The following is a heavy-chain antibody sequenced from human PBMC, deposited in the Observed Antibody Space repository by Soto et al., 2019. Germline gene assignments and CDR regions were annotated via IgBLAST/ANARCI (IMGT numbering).Heavy chain of an antibody. Sequence: QVQLVQSGAEVKKPGASVKVSCKASGYTFTSYAMHWVRQAPGQRLEWMGWINAGNGNTKYSQKFQGRVTITRDTSASTVYMELSSLRSEDTAVYYCAKGPEICSSTSCYADYYYYMDVWGKGTTVTVSS. V-gene: IGHV1-3*01. CDR1: GYTFTSYA. J-gene: IGHJ6*03. D-gene: IGHD2-2*01. CDR2: INAGNGNT. CDR3: AKGPEICSSTSCYADYYYYMDV.